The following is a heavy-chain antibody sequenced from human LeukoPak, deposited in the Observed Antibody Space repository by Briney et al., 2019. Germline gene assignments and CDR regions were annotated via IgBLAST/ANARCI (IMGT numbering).Heavy chain of an antibody. CDR3: ARVVVVPTAIYYYYYGMDV. V-gene: IGHV4-34*01. CDR2: INHSGST. CDR1: GGSFSGYY. J-gene: IGHJ6*02. Sequence: PSETLSLTCAVYGGSFSGYYWSWIRQPPGKGLEWIGEINHSGSTNYNPSLKSRVTISVDTSKKQFSLKLTSVTAADTAVYYCARVVVVPTAIYYYYYGMDVWGRGTPVTVSS. D-gene: IGHD2-2*01.